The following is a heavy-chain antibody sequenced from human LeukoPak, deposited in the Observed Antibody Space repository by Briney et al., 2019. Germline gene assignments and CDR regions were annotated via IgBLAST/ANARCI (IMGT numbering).Heavy chain of an antibody. CDR3: ARTTGYYDSSGPLYYFDF. J-gene: IGHJ4*02. CDR1: GGSISGGGYF. Sequence: SETLSLTCTVSGGSISGGGYFWSWIRQHPGEGLEWIGYIYYSGSTYYNPSLKSRLTISVDTSKNQFSLKLNSMIAADTAVYYCARTTGYYDSSGPLYYFDFWGQGTLVTVSS. D-gene: IGHD3-22*01. V-gene: IGHV4-31*03. CDR2: IYYSGST.